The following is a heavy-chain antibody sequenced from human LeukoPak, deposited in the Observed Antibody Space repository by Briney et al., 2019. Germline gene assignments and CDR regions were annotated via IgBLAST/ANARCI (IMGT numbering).Heavy chain of an antibody. CDR3: ARLRYYGSGNYYNDY. D-gene: IGHD3-10*01. CDR2: IYYSGSA. Sequence: SETLSLTCTVSGGSISSYYWSWIRQPPGKGLEWIGYIYYSGSANYNPSLKSRVTISVDTSKNQFSLKLSSVTAADTAVYYCARLRYYGSGNYYNDYWGQGALVTVSS. V-gene: IGHV4-59*08. J-gene: IGHJ4*02. CDR1: GGSISSYY.